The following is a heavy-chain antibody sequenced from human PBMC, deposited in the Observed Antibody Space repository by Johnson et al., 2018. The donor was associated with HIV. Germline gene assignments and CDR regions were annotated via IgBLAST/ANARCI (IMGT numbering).Heavy chain of an antibody. V-gene: IGHV3-30*02. J-gene: IGHJ3*02. CDR2: IRYDGSNK. CDR1: GFTFSSYG. Sequence: VQLVESGGGVVQPGGSLRLSFAASGFTFSSYGMHWVRQAPGKGLEWVAFIRYDGSNKYYAAPVKGRFTISRDDSKNTLYLQMNSLKTEDTAVYYCTTGNQGLRSAFDIWGQGTMVTVSS. CDR3: TTGNQGLRSAFDI.